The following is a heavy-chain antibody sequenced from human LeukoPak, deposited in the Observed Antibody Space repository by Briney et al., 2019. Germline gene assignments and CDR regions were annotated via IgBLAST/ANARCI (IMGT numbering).Heavy chain of an antibody. D-gene: IGHD5-18*01. CDR2: IYYSGST. J-gene: IGHJ5*02. Sequence: SETLSLTCTVSGGSISSSCYYWGWIRQPPGKGLEWIGSIYYSGSTYYNPSLKSRVTISVDTSKNQFSLKLSSVTAADTAVYYCARDGGYSYGYSLVPCTFDPWGQGTLVTVSS. V-gene: IGHV4-39*07. CDR3: ARDGGYSYGYSLVPCTFDP. CDR1: GGSISSSCYY.